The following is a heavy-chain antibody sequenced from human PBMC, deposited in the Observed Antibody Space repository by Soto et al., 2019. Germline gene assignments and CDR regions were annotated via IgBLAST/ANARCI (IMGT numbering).Heavy chain of an antibody. Sequence: QVQLQESGPGLVKPSQTLSLTCTVSGDSISSGGYFWSWIRQHPGKGLEWIGYISYSGNTYYNPSLRSRXSIAVXXSKSYFSLNLNSVTAADTATYYCARAVPGFYGMDVWGQGTAVTVSS. CDR2: ISYSGNT. CDR1: GDSISSGGYF. V-gene: IGHV4-31*03. J-gene: IGHJ6*02. CDR3: ARAVPGFYGMDV.